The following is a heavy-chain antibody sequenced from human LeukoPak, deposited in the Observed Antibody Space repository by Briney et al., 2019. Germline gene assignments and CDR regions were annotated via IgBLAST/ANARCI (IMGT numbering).Heavy chain of an antibody. Sequence: HPWRSLRLSCAASGFTFSNYAIHWVRQAPGKGLEWVAVISYDGSNKYYADSVKGRFTISRDNSKNTVYLQMNSLRPEETAVYYCAKDRVATIKGVYYFDYWGQGTLVTVSS. D-gene: IGHD5-12*01. CDR3: AKDRVATIKGVYYFDY. CDR2: ISYDGSNK. V-gene: IGHV3-30*18. J-gene: IGHJ4*02. CDR1: GFTFSNYA.